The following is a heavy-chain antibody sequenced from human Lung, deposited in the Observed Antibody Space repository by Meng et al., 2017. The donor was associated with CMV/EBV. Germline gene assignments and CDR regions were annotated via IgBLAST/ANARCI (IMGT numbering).Heavy chain of an antibody. CDR3: AKFPRHLYCSTTSCFLGY. CDR2: ISGSDLTT. CDR1: GFTFSTYD. J-gene: IGHJ4*02. D-gene: IGHD2-2*01. V-gene: IGHV3-23*01. Sequence: GSLRLSCAASGFTFSTYDMSWVRQAPGKGLEWVSGISGSDLTTYYADSVKGRFTISRDDSTNTLYLQMDSLRAEDTALYYCAKFPRHLYCSTTSCFLGYWGQGTXVTVSS.